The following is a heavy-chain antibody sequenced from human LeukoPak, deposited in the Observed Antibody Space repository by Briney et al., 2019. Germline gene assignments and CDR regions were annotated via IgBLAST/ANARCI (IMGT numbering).Heavy chain of an antibody. CDR1: GFIFNSYA. V-gene: IGHV3-23*01. CDR2: LRGNGDT. D-gene: IGHD3-16*01. J-gene: IGHJ4*02. Sequence: GGSLRLSCAASGFIFNSYAMSWVREAQARGLEWVSSLRGNGDTFYADSVKGRFTLSRDESRNTVYLQLNNLRVEDTAVYYCAKASWVSSADAVLWGQGTVVTVSS. CDR3: AKASWVSSADAVL.